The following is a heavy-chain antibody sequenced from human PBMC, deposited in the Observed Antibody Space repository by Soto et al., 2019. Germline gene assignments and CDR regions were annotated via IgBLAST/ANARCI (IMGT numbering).Heavy chain of an antibody. CDR3: AKDMGGGDSSVYYYVFGFGAFDI. D-gene: IGHD3-22*01. Sequence: PGGSLRLSCAASGFTFDDYAMHWVRQAPGKGLEWVSGISWNSGSIGYADSVKGRFTISRDNAKNSLYLQMNSLRAEDTALYYCAKDMGGGDSSVYYYVFGFGAFDIWGQGTMVTVSS. CDR1: GFTFDDYA. CDR2: ISWNSGSI. J-gene: IGHJ3*02. V-gene: IGHV3-9*01.